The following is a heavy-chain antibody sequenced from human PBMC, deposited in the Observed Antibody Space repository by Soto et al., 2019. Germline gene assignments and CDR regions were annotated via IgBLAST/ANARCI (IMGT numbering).Heavy chain of an antibody. D-gene: IGHD3-3*01. V-gene: IGHV3-30*18. J-gene: IGHJ5*02. CDR1: GFMFSGYG. Sequence: QVQLVESGGGVVQPGDSLRLSCAASGFMFSGYGMHWIRQAPGKGLEWVAVISHDGSEKYYGDSVKGRCTVSRDNSNNTLFLQIASLRAEDTAVYYCAKLVGGVKAIGAPGDWLDPWGQVTMVTVSS. CDR2: ISHDGSEK. CDR3: AKLVGGVKAIGAPGDWLDP.